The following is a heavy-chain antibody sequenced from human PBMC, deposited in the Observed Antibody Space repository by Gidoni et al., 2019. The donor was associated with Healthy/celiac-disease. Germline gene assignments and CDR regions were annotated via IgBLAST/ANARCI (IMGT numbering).Heavy chain of an antibody. CDR3: ARDPMYYYDSSGYYYGDAFDI. CDR1: GFTFSRYG. J-gene: IGHJ3*02. Sequence: QVQLVESGGGVVQPGRSLRLSCAPSGFTFSRYGMPWVRQAPGKGLEWVAVIWYDGSNKYYEDSVKGRVTISRDNSKNTLYLQMNSLRAEDTAVYYCARDPMYYYDSSGYYYGDAFDIWGQGTMVTVSS. D-gene: IGHD3-22*01. V-gene: IGHV3-33*08. CDR2: IWYDGSNK.